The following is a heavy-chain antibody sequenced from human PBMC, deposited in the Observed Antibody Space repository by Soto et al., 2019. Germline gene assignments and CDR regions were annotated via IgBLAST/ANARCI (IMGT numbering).Heavy chain of an antibody. CDR1: GGSFSGYY. Sequence: SETLSLTCAVYGGSFSGYYWSWIRQPPGKGLEWIGEINHSGSTNYNPSLKSRVTISVDTSKNQFSLKLSSVTAADTAVYYCASGPPGITIFGGARGRYGMDVWGQGTMVTVSS. V-gene: IGHV4-34*01. CDR2: INHSGST. D-gene: IGHD3-3*01. J-gene: IGHJ6*02. CDR3: ASGPPGITIFGGARGRYGMDV.